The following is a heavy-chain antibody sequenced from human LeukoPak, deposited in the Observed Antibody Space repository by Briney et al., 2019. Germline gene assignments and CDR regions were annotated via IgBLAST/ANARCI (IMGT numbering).Heavy chain of an antibody. D-gene: IGHD3-22*01. CDR2: IRHDGSYQ. Sequence: GGSLRLSCAAFGFTFSSYGMHWVRQTPGKGLEWVAFIRHDGSYQQYADSVKGRFTVSRGNSKDTVYLQMNSLRTEDTAVYYCAKNRDSSDYPRDFDFWGQGTLVTVSS. CDR1: GFTFSSYG. V-gene: IGHV3-30*02. CDR3: AKNRDSSDYPRDFDF. J-gene: IGHJ4*02.